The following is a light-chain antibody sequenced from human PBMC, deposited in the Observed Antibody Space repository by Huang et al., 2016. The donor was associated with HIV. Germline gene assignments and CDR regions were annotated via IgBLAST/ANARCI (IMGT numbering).Light chain of an antibody. Sequence: DIVMTQSPLSLTVTPGEAASISFRSSRSLLQSNAYNYVHWYVQKSGQSPQLLIYLGSDRASGVPDRFGGSGSGTDFTLNISRVEAEDVGVYYCMEALQAWTFGQGTKVEIK. V-gene: IGKV2-28*01. CDR3: MEALQAWT. CDR2: LGS. J-gene: IGKJ1*01. CDR1: RSLLQSNAYNY.